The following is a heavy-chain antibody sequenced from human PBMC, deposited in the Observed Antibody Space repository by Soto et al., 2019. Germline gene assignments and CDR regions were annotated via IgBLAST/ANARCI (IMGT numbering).Heavy chain of an antibody. Sequence: QVQLVESGGGVVQPGRSPRLSCAASGFNFSNFGMHWVRQAPGKGLEWVAAISSDGGDKYYSHSVKDRFTISRDNSKNTLFLQMNRLRVEDTAVYYCVKGSEVARQELDHWGQGILVTVSS. CDR2: ISSDGGDK. CDR1: GFNFSNFG. CDR3: VKGSEVARQELDH. D-gene: IGHD2-15*01. J-gene: IGHJ4*02. V-gene: IGHV3-30*18.